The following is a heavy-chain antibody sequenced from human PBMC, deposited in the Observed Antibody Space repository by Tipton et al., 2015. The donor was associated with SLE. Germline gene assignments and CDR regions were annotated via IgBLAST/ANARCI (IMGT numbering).Heavy chain of an antibody. CDR1: GGSISAYY. V-gene: IGHV4-34*01. D-gene: IGHD6-13*01. J-gene: IGHJ6*02. Sequence: TLSLTCAVYGGSISAYYWSWIRQPPGKGLEWIGEISHTGSTNFNPSLKSRVTISVDTSKNQFSLKLSFVTAADTAVYYCARGVLSSSWTLDGMDVWGQGTTVTVSS. CDR3: ARGVLSSSWTLDGMDV. CDR2: ISHTGST.